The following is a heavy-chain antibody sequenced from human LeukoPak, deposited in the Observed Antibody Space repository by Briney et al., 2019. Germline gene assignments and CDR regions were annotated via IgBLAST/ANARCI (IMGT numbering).Heavy chain of an antibody. J-gene: IGHJ4*02. CDR3: AKDRSIGTYYTFDH. Sequence: GSLRLSCAGSGFTVNDYAMTWVRQAPGKGLEWVSNISASGGMTYYADSVKGRFTVSRDNSKNSLYLQMNSLTAADTAVYYCAKDRSIGTYYTFDHWGQGTLVTVSS. CDR2: ISASGGMT. D-gene: IGHD1-26*01. CDR1: GFTVNDYA. V-gene: IGHV3-23*01.